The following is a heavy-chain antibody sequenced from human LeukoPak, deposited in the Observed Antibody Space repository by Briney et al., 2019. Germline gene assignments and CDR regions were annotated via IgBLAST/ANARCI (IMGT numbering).Heavy chain of an antibody. CDR1: GFTVSSNY. Sequence: PGGSLRLSCAASGFTVSSNYMSWVRQAPGKGLEWVSVIYSGGSTYNADSVKGRFTISRDNSKNTLYLQMNSLRAEDTAVYYCARDNRDGYWADAFDIWGQGTMVTVSS. CDR3: ARDNRDGYWADAFDI. V-gene: IGHV3-66*02. J-gene: IGHJ3*02. D-gene: IGHD5-24*01. CDR2: IYSGGST.